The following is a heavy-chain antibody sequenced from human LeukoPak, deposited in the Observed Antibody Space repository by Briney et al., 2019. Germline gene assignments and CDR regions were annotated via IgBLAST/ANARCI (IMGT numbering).Heavy chain of an antibody. CDR3: ARASSSPPYYFDY. CDR2: ISSSSSTI. D-gene: IGHD6-6*01. J-gene: IGHJ4*02. V-gene: IGHV3-48*04. Sequence: GGSLRLSCAASGFTFSSYSMNWVRQAPGKGLEWVSYISSSSSTIYYADSVKGRFTISRDNAKNSLYLQMNSLRAEDTAVYYCARASSSPPYYFDYWGQGTLVTVSS. CDR1: GFTFSSYS.